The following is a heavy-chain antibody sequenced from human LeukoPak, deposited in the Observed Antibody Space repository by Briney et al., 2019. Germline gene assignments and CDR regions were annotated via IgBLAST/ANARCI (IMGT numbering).Heavy chain of an antibody. D-gene: IGHD3-10*01. V-gene: IGHV4-34*01. J-gene: IGHJ4*02. CDR3: ARKMRRGVDY. CDR2: INHSGST. CDR1: GGSFSGYY. Sequence: SETLSLTCAVYGGSFSGYYWSWIRQPPGKGLEWIGEINHSGSTNYNPSLKSRVTISVDTSKNQFSLKLSSVTAADTAVYYCARKMRRGVDYWGQGTLVTVSS.